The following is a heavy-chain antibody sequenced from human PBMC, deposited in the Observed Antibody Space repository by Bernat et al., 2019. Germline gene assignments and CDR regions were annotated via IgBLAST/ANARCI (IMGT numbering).Heavy chain of an antibody. V-gene: IGHV1-3*01. D-gene: IGHD6-19*01. J-gene: IGHJ4*02. CDR1: GYTFTSYA. CDR3: ARDNIAVAGGFDY. CDR2: INACNGNT. Sequence: QVQLVQSGAEVKKPGASVKVSCKASGYTFTSYAMHWVRQASGQRLEWMGWINACNGNTKYSQKFQGRVTLTRDRSARTAYMELRSLRSEDTAVDYCARDNIAVAGGFDYWGQGTLVTVSS.